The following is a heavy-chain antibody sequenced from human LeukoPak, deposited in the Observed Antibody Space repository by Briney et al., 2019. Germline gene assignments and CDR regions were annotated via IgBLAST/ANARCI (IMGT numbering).Heavy chain of an antibody. CDR2: VDPEDGET. V-gene: IGHV1-69-2*01. J-gene: IGHJ4*02. CDR1: GYTFTDYY. CDR3: AIGYYYDSSGYYQY. Sequence: ATVKISCKVSGYTFTDYYMHWVQQAPGKGLEWMGLVDPEDGETIYAEKFQGRVTITADTSTDTAYMELSSLRSEDTAVYYCAIGYYYDSSGYYQYWGQGTLVTVSS. D-gene: IGHD3-22*01.